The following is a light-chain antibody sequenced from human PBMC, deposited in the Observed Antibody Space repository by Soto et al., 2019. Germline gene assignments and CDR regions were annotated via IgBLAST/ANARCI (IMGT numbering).Light chain of an antibody. V-gene: IGKV1-33*01. Sequence: DIQMTQSPSSLSASVGDRVTITCQASQDVSASLNWYQQKPGRAPNLLIYDVSNLETGVPSRFSGSGSGTDFTYTISSLPAEYFCTDYRRQSENLPPSVGGWIEEEI. CDR1: QDVSAS. J-gene: IGKJ4*01. CDR2: DVS. CDR3: RQSENLPPS.